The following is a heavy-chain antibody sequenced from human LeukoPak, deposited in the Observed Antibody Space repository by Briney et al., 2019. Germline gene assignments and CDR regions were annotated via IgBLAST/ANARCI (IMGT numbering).Heavy chain of an antibody. D-gene: IGHD5-12*01. CDR2: INHSGST. CDR1: GGSFSGYY. J-gene: IGHJ6*03. CDR3: ARFSGYAPYYYYYYMDV. Sequence: PSETLSLTCAVYGGSFSGYYWSWIRQPPGKGLEWIGEINHSGSTNYSPSLKSRVTISVDTSKNQFSLKLSSVTAADTAVYYCARFSGYAPYYYYYYMDVWGKGTTVTVSS. V-gene: IGHV4-34*01.